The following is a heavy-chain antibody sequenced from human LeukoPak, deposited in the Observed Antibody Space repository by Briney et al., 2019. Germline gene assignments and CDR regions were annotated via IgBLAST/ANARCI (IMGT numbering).Heavy chain of an antibody. CDR1: GGSISSGDYY. V-gene: IGHV4-39*01. D-gene: IGHD2-15*01. CDR3: ARAQSSKLVVVAATVFDY. Sequence: SETLSLTCTVSGGSISSGDYYWGWIRQPPGKGLEWIGSIYYSGSTYYNPSLKSRVTISVDTSKNQFSLKLSSVTAADTAVYYCARAQSSKLVVVAATVFDYWGQGTLVTVSS. J-gene: IGHJ4*02. CDR2: IYYSGST.